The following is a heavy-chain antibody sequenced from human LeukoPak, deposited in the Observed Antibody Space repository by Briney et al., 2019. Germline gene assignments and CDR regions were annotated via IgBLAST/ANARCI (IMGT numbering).Heavy chain of an antibody. V-gene: IGHV3-21*01. D-gene: IGHD3-10*01. Sequence: PGGSLRLSCAASGFTFSSYSMNWVRQAPGKGLEWVSFISSSSGHIYYADSVKGRFTISRDNAKNSLYLQMNSLRAEDTAVYYCARVWFGESGWFDPWGQGTLVTVSS. CDR3: ARVWFGESGWFDP. J-gene: IGHJ5*02. CDR1: GFTFSSYS. CDR2: ISSSSGHI.